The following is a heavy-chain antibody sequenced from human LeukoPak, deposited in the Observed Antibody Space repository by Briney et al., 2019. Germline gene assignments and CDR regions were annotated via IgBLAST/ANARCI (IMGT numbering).Heavy chain of an antibody. CDR2: IIPIFGTA. V-gene: IGHV1-69*13. J-gene: IGHJ4*02. D-gene: IGHD3-3*01. Sequence: SVKFSCTASGVTFSSYAISWVRQAPGQGLEWMGGIIPIFGTANYAQKFQGRVTITADESTSTAYMELSSLRSEDTAVYYCARGTARFLEWLPTDWGQGTLVTVSS. CDR1: GVTFSSYA. CDR3: ARGTARFLEWLPTD.